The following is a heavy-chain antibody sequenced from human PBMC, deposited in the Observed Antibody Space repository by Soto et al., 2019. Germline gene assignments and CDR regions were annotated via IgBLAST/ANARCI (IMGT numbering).Heavy chain of an antibody. J-gene: IGHJ4*01. Sequence: GESLKISCAASGFTFSNHAMSWVRQAPGRGLEWVSGISGSGGSTYYADSVKDRFTISRDNSKNTLFLQMNSLRAEDTAVYYCAKEYTSAAVIGKFDCLGHGTLITVSS. CDR2: ISGSGGST. CDR1: GFTFSNHA. D-gene: IGHD6-13*01. V-gene: IGHV3-23*01. CDR3: AKEYTSAAVIGKFDC.